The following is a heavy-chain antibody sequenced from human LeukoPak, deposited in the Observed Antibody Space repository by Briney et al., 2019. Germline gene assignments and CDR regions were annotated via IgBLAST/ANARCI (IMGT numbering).Heavy chain of an antibody. CDR2: ISSGASTI. CDR1: GFTFSDFY. CDR3: ARSRIFPRLESLRFDY. D-gene: IGHD2-15*01. Sequence: PGGSLRLSCAATGFTFSDFYMSWIRQAPGKGLEWISYISSGASTIYYADSVKGRFTISRDNAENSLYLQMHSLRAEDTAVYYCARSRIFPRLESLRFDYWGQGTLVTVSS. V-gene: IGHV3-11*01. J-gene: IGHJ4*02.